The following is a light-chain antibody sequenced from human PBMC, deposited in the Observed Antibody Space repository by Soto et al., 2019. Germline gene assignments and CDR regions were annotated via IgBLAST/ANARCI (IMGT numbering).Light chain of an antibody. J-gene: IGKJ5*01. CDR2: GAS. V-gene: IGKV3-11*01. CDR3: QQRSNWPPA. Sequence: IVMTQSPATLSVSPGERATLSCRASQSVNSNLAWYQQKPGQAPRLLIYGASNRATGIPDRFSGSGSGTDFTLTISSLEPEDFAVYYCQQRSNWPPAFGQGTRLEIK. CDR1: QSVNSN.